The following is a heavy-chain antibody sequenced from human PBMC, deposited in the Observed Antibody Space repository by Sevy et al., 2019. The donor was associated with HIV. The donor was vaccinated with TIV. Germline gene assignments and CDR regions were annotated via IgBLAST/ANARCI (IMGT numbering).Heavy chain of an antibody. Sequence: GGSLRLSCAASGFTFSSYAMSWVHQAPGKGLEWVSGISGSGGSTYYADSVKGRFTISRDNPKNTLYLQMKSLRVEDTAVYYCAKDKWRYGYCSSTSCPESYYYYGMDVWGQGTTVTVSS. CDR1: GFTFSSYA. CDR3: AKDKWRYGYCSSTSCPESYYYYGMDV. D-gene: IGHD2-2*03. CDR2: ISGSGGST. J-gene: IGHJ6*02. V-gene: IGHV3-23*01.